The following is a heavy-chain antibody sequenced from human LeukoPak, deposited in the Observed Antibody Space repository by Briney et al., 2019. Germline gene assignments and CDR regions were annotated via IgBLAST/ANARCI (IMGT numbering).Heavy chain of an antibody. D-gene: IGHD6-19*01. Sequence: GGPLRLSCAASGFTFSSYSMNWVRQAPGKGLEWVSSISSSSSYIYYADSVKGRFTISRDNAKNSLYLQMNSLRAEDTAVYYCARGRWSGWFFDYWGQGTLVTVSS. V-gene: IGHV3-21*01. CDR1: GFTFSSYS. J-gene: IGHJ4*02. CDR2: ISSSSSYI. CDR3: ARGRWSGWFFDY.